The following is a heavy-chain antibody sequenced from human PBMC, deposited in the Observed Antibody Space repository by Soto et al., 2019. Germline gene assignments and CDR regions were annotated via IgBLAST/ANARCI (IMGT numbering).Heavy chain of an antibody. D-gene: IGHD3-16*01. CDR1: GVGFNLDD. V-gene: IGHV3-48*03. CDR2: ISASGYTE. J-gene: IGHJ5*01. Sequence: GGSLRLHCEVAGVGFNLDDMSRVRQAPGKGLAWISYISASGYTENYSDSVKGRFSISRENSKNTLFLQMNSLRPEDTAVYYCVRGGGAYAGSSLRFDSWGQGTLVTVSS. CDR3: VRGGGAYAGSSLRFDS.